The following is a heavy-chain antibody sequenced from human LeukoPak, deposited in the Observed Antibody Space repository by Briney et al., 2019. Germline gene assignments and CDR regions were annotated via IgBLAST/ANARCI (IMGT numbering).Heavy chain of an antibody. Sequence: PSQTLSLTCTVSGGSISSGGYYWSWIRQHPGKGLEWIGYIYYSGSTYYNPSLKSRVTISVDTSKNQFSLKLSSVTAADTAVYYCARVENDSSGRNIDYWGQGTLVTVSS. V-gene: IGHV4-31*03. D-gene: IGHD3-22*01. CDR3: ARVENDSSGRNIDY. CDR2: IYYSGST. CDR1: GGSISSGGYY. J-gene: IGHJ4*02.